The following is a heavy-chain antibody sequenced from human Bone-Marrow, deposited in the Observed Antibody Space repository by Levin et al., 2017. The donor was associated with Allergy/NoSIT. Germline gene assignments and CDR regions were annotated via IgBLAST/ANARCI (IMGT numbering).Heavy chain of an antibody. CDR2: MGGGESHA. CDR3: TKGRSAITKSCYNY. V-gene: IGHV3-23*01. J-gene: IGHJ4*02. Sequence: GESLKISCTASGFNFSSYAMSWVRQAPGRGLEWVSVMGGGESHAYYVESAKGRFTTSRDDAKNTLYLEMNSLTAADTAVYYCTKGRSAITKSCYNYWGQGTLVTVSS. D-gene: IGHD2-2*02. CDR1: GFNFSSYA.